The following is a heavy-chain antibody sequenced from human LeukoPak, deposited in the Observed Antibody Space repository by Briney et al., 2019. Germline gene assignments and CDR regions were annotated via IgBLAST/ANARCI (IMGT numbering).Heavy chain of an antibody. V-gene: IGHV4-39*01. Sequence: PSETLSLTCTVSGGSISSSSYYWGWIRQPPGKGLEWIGSIYYSGSTYYNPSLKSRVTISVDTSKNQFSLKLSSVTAADTAVYYCAGPLSYGYELVIWGQGTMVTVSS. D-gene: IGHD5-18*01. CDR1: GGSISSSSYY. CDR3: AGPLSYGYELVI. J-gene: IGHJ3*02. CDR2: IYYSGST.